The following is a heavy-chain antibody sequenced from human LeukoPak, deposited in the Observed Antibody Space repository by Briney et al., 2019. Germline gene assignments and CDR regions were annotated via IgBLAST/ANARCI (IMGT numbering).Heavy chain of an antibody. CDR2: IYYSGST. CDR1: GGSISSSSYY. Sequence: SETLSLTCTVSGGSISSSSYYWGWIRQPPGKGLEWIGRIYYSGSTYYNPSLKSRVTISVDTSKNQFSLKLSSVTAADTAVYYCARHEIVGATFSDYWGQGTLVTVSS. D-gene: IGHD1-26*01. CDR3: ARHEIVGATFSDY. J-gene: IGHJ4*02. V-gene: IGHV4-39*01.